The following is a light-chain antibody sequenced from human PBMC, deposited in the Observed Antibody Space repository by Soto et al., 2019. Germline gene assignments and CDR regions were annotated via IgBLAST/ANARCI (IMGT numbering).Light chain of an antibody. J-gene: IGKJ1*01. V-gene: IGKV1-39*01. CDR3: QQSYTTPRT. CDR1: QSISTF. CDR2: AAS. Sequence: DIQMTQSPSSLSASVGDRVSVTCRASQSISTFLTWYQQRPGEAPKLLIYAASSLQSGVPSRFSGGGSGADFTLTIGSLQPEDVATYYCQQSYTTPRTFGQGTTVEVK.